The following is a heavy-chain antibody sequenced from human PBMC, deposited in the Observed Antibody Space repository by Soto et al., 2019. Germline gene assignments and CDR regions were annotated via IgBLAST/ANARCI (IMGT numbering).Heavy chain of an antibody. CDR2: ISDSGGST. Sequence: PGGSLRLSCAASGFTFSSYAMSWVRQAPGKGLEWVSAISDSGGSTYYADSVKGRFTISRDNSKNTLYLQMNSLRAEDTAVYYCAKAFDYDFWSGYSGPHFDYWGQGTLVTVSS. J-gene: IGHJ4*02. V-gene: IGHV3-23*01. D-gene: IGHD3-3*01. CDR3: AKAFDYDFWSGYSGPHFDY. CDR1: GFTFSSYA.